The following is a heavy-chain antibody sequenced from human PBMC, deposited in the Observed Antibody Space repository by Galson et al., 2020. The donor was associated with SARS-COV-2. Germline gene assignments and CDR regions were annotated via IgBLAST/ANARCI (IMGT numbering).Heavy chain of an antibody. Sequence: KIGESLKISCKGSGYSFTSYWIGWVRQMPGKGLEWMGIIYPGDSDTRYSPSFQGQVTISVDKSISTAYLQWSSLKASDSAMYYCARQSGYMGLVAAGIGFDHWGLGTRVTVSS. CDR2: IYPGDSDT. CDR1: GYSFTSYW. J-gene: IGHJ4*02. CDR3: ARQSGYMGLVAAGIGFDH. D-gene: IGHD6-13*01. V-gene: IGHV5-51*01.